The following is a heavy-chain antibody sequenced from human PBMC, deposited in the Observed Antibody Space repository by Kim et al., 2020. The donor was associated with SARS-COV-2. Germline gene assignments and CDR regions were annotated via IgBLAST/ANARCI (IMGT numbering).Heavy chain of an antibody. J-gene: IGHJ6*02. Sequence: GGSLRLSCAVSGFSFSSYWIHWVRQAPGKGLVWVSRSKSDGTITSYADSVKGRFTISRDNAKNTLLLQMNSLRAEDTAVYYCARGNYYEMDVWGQGTTVT. CDR3: ARGNYYEMDV. CDR1: GFSFSSYW. V-gene: IGHV3-74*01. CDR2: SKSDGTIT. D-gene: IGHD3-10*01.